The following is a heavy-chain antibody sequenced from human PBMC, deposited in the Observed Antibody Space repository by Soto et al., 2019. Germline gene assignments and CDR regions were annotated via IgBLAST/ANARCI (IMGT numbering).Heavy chain of an antibody. V-gene: IGHV4-34*01. J-gene: IGHJ4*02. CDR3: ARGDTIFGVILRGVDY. D-gene: IGHD3-3*01. Sequence: QVQLQQWGAGLLKPSETLSLTCAVYGGSFSGYYWSWIRQPPGKGLEWIGEINHSGSTNYNPSLKSRVTISVDTSKNQFSLKLSSVTAADTAVYYCARGDTIFGVILRGVDYWGQGTLVTVSS. CDR1: GGSFSGYY. CDR2: INHSGST.